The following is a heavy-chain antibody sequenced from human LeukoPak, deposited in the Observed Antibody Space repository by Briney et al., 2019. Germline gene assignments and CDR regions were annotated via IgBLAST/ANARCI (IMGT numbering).Heavy chain of an antibody. CDR3: ARVMTTVTNGWFDP. CDR1: GFTFSSYA. V-gene: IGHV3-21*01. J-gene: IGHJ5*02. Sequence: PGGSLRLSCAASGFTFSSYAMNWVRQAPGKGLEWVSSISSSSSYIYYADSVKGRFTISRDNAKNSLYLQMNSLRAEDTAVYYCARVMTTVTNGWFDPWGQGTLVTVSS. CDR2: ISSSSSYI. D-gene: IGHD4-17*01.